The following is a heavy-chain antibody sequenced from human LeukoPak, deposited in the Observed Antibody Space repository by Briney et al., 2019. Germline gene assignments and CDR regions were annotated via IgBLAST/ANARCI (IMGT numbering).Heavy chain of an antibody. D-gene: IGHD3-22*01. CDR2: INPSGGST. J-gene: IGHJ4*02. Sequence: ASVKVSCKASGYTFTSYYMHWVRQAPGQGLEWMGIINPSGGSTSYAQKFQGRVTMTRDTSTSTVYMEPSSLRSEDTAVYYCAREASYGDSSGPYFDYWGQGTLVTASS. V-gene: IGHV1-46*01. CDR1: GYTFTSYY. CDR3: AREASYGDSSGPYFDY.